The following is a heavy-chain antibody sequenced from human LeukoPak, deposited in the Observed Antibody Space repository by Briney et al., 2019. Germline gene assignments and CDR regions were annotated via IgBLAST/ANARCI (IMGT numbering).Heavy chain of an antibody. D-gene: IGHD1-1*01. CDR3: ARGDYNWNDYYYYLMDV. V-gene: IGHV3-21*01. J-gene: IGHJ6*02. CDR1: GFTFSTYT. Sequence: GGSLRLSCAASGFTFSTYTMNWVRRAPGKGLEWVSSISSTGSYIYYADSVKGRFTISRDNAKNSLYLQMNSLRAEDTAVYYCARGDYNWNDYYYYLMDVWGQGTTVTVSS. CDR2: ISSTGSYI.